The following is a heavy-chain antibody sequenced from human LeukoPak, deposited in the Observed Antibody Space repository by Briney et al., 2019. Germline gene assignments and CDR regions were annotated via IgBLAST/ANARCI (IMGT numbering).Heavy chain of an antibody. D-gene: IGHD3-10*01. CDR2: MNPNSGKT. V-gene: IGHV1-8*01. CDR3: AIGSTNYYGSGSYYPPSNWFDP. J-gene: IGHJ5*02. Sequence: ASVKVSCKASGYTFTSYDMNWVRQAPGKGLEWMGWMNPNSGKTVYAQKFQGRVTMTRNTSISTAYMELSSLRSEDTAVYYCAIGSTNYYGSGSYYPPSNWFDPWGQGTLVTVSS. CDR1: GYTFTSYD.